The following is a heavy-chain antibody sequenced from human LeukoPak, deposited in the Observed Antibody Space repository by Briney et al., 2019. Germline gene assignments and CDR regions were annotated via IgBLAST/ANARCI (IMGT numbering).Heavy chain of an antibody. CDR1: GGTFTNNYG. D-gene: IGHD3-10*01. V-gene: IGHV1-18*01. CDR3: ARRREVRGSHYYMDV. Sequence: GASVKVSCKSSGGTFTNNYGISWVRQAPGQGLEWMGWISAYNGNTNYAQKLQGRVTMTTDTSTSTAYMELRSLRSDDTAVYYCARRREVRGSHYYMDVWGKGTTVTVSS. CDR2: ISAYNGNT. J-gene: IGHJ6*03.